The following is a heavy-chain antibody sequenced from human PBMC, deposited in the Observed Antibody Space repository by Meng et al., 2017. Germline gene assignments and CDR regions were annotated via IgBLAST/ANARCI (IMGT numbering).Heavy chain of an antibody. D-gene: IGHD2-21*02. J-gene: IGHJ5*02. CDR2: IYWDDDK. CDR3: AHRRGDSREGWFDP. Sequence: QIYVVDTCPTLLTPPHTLTRTCTFSGFSRSTSGVGVGWIRQPPGKALGWLALIYWDDDKRYSPSLKSRLTITKDTSKNQVVLTITNMDPVDTATYYCAHRRGDSREGWFDPWGQGTLVTVSS. CDR1: GFSRSTSGVG. V-gene: IGHV2-5*02.